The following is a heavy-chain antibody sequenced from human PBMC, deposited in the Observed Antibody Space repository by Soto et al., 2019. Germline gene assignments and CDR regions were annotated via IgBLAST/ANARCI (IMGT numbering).Heavy chain of an antibody. V-gene: IGHV3-30*18. J-gene: IGHJ4*02. CDR2: ISYDGSNK. D-gene: IGHD6-19*01. CDR3: AKAAYSSGWYSLDY. Sequence: QVQLVESGGGVVQPGRSLRLSCAASGFTFSSYGMHWVRQAPGKGLEWVAVISYDGSNKYYADSVKGRFTISRDNSKNTLYLQMNSLRAEDTAVYYCAKAAYSSGWYSLDYWGKGTLVTASS. CDR1: GFTFSSYG.